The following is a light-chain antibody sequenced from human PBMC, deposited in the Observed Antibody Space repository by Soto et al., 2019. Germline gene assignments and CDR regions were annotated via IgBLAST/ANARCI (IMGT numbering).Light chain of an antibody. Sequence: DIQMTQSPSTLSASVGDRVTVTCRAGQSINSRLAWYQQKPGKAPKLLIYQASNLESVVPSRFSGTGSGAEFTLTISSLQPDDSATYYCQQYTSYPWTFGPGTEVEI. CDR1: QSINSR. V-gene: IGKV1-5*03. CDR3: QQYTSYPWT. CDR2: QAS. J-gene: IGKJ1*01.